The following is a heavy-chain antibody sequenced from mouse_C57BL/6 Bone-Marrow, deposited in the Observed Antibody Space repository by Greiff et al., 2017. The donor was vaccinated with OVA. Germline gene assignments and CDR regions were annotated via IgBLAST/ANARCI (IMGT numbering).Heavy chain of an antibody. Sequence: QVQLKESGAELVRPGTSVKVSCQASGYAFTNYLIEWVKQRPGQGLEWIGVINPGSGGTNYNEKVKGKATLTADKSSSTAYMQLSSMTSEDSAVYFCARRMFDWYFDVRGTGTTVTVSS. CDR2: INPGSGGT. J-gene: IGHJ1*03. V-gene: IGHV1-54*01. CDR1: GYAFTNYL. CDR3: ARRMFDWYFDV.